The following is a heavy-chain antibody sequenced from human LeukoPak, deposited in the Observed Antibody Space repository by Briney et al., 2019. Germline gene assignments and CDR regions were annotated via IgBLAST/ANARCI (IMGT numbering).Heavy chain of an antibody. V-gene: IGHV4-34*01. CDR1: GGSFSGYY. CDR3: ARATPRLGIRRVYYFAY. J-gene: IGHJ4*02. D-gene: IGHD5-12*01. Sequence: PSETLSLTCAVYGGSFSGYYWSWIRQPPGKGLEWIGEINHSGSTNYNPSLKSRVTISVDTSKNQFSLKLSSVTAADTAVYYCARATPRLGIRRVYYFAYWGQGTLVTVSS. CDR2: INHSGST.